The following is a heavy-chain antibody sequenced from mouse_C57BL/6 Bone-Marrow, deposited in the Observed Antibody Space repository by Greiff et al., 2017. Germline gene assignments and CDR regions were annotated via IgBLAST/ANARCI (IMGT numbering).Heavy chain of an antibody. D-gene: IGHD1-1*01. CDR2: IYPGCGNT. CDR1: GYTFTSYG. CDR3: AMQGYSDSSPYYFDY. J-gene: IGHJ2*01. Sequence: QVQLKESGAELARPGASVKLSCKASGYTFTSYGISWVKQRTGQGLEWIGEIYPGCGNTYYNQKFKGKATLTVDKSSSTAYMQLSSLTSAASAVXNCAMQGYSDSSPYYFDYWGQGTTLTVSS. V-gene: IGHV1-81*01.